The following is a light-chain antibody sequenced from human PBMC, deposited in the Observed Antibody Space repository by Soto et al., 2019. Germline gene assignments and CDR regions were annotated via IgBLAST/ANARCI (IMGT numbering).Light chain of an antibody. CDR1: SSDVGGYNY. Sequence: QSALTQPASVSGSPGQSITISCTGSSSDVGGYNYVSWYQQYPGKAPSLMIYEASNRPSGVSDRFSGSKSGNTASLTISGLQAEDEADYYCSSYTSSYIYVFGTGTKVTVL. J-gene: IGLJ1*01. V-gene: IGLV2-14*01. CDR2: EAS. CDR3: SSYTSSYIYV.